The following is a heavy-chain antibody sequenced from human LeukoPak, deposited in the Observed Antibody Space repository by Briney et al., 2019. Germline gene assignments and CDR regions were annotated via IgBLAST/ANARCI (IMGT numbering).Heavy chain of an antibody. CDR2: IYYSGST. CDR1: GGSISSYY. CDR3: ARSRRGYFDL. V-gene: IGHV4-59*01. Sequence: SETLSLTCTVSGGSISSYYWSWIRQPPGKGLEWIGYIYYSGSTNYNPSLKSRVTISVDTSENQFSLKLSSVTAADTAVYYCARSRRGYFDLWGRGTLVTVSS. J-gene: IGHJ2*01.